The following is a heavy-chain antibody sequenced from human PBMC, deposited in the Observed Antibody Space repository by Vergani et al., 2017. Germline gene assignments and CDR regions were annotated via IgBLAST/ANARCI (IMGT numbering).Heavy chain of an antibody. CDR2: IYYSGST. CDR3: ARGPRDAFDN. V-gene: IGHV4-59*01. J-gene: IGHJ3*02. CDR1: GGSISSYY. Sequence: QVQLQESGPGLVKPSETLSLTCTVSGGSISSYYWSWIRQPPGKGLEWIGYIYYSGSTNYNPSLKSRVTISVDTSKNQFSLKLSSVTAADTAVYYCARGPRDAFDNWGQGTMVTVSS.